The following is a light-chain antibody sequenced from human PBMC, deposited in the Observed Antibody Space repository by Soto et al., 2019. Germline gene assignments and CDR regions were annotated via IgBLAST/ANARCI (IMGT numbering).Light chain of an antibody. CDR1: QGISSY. Sequence: AIRMTQSPSSFSASTGDRITITCRASQGISSYLVWYQQKPGKAPKLLIYAASTLQSGVPSRFSGSGSGTDFTLTISCLQSEDFATYYCQHYHSYPHTSGQGTKVEIK. CDR2: AAS. J-gene: IGKJ1*01. V-gene: IGKV1-8*01. CDR3: QHYHSYPHT.